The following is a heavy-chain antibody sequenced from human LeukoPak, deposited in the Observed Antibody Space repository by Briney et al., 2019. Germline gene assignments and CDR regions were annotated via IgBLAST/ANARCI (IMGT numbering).Heavy chain of an antibody. Sequence: PSETLSLTCTVSGGSVTTYYWSWIRQSPGKGLEWIASIYHSGSTDYNPSLKSRVTISIDTSKNQFSLNLSSVTAADTAVYYCARLKRDSGVLGYWGQGTLVTVSS. CDR1: GGSVTTYY. CDR2: IYHSGST. D-gene: IGHD3-10*01. V-gene: IGHV4-59*08. CDR3: ARLKRDSGVLGY. J-gene: IGHJ4*02.